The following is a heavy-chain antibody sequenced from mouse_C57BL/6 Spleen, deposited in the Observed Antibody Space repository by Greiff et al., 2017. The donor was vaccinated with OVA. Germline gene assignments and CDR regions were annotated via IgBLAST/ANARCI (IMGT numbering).Heavy chain of an antibody. Sequence: EVQLVESGGGLVKPGGSLKLSCAASGFTFSSYAMSWVRQTPDKRLAWVATISDGGSYTYYPDHVKGRVTISSDNAKNILYLQMSHLKSEDTARYYCTRDGDSFAYWGQGTLVTVSA. J-gene: IGHJ3*01. CDR2: ISDGGSYT. V-gene: IGHV5-4*01. CDR1: GFTFSSYA. CDR3: TRDGDSFAY.